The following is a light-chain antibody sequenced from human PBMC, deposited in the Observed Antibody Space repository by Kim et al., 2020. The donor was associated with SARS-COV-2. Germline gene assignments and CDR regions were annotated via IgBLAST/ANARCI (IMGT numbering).Light chain of an antibody. Sequence: ATLSLSPGERATLSCRASQSVSSSLAWYQQKPGQAPRLLIYDVSNRATAVPARFSGYGSGTDFTLTISSLEPEDFAVYYCQQRETFGPGTKVDIK. CDR1: QSVSSS. CDR2: DVS. CDR3: QQRET. V-gene: IGKV3-11*01. J-gene: IGKJ3*01.